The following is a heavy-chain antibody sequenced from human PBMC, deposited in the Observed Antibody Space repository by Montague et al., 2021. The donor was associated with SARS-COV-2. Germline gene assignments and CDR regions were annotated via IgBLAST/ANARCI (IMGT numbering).Heavy chain of an antibody. V-gene: IGHV4-39*01. J-gene: IGHJ4*03. CDR2: ISYTGRT. Sequence: SETLSLTCTVSGGSISSPDYYWGWIRQPPGKGLEWIGSISYTGRTYYNPSLRSRVSFSMDTSKNHFSLSLSSVTVADTAVYFCARQLPSYCAANKCYPCYFDGWGQGALVTVSS. D-gene: IGHD2-8*02. CDR3: ARQLPSYCAANKCYPCYFDG. CDR1: GGSISSPDYY.